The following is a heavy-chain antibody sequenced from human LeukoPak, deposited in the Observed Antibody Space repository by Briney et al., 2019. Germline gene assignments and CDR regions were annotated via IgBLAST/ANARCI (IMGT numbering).Heavy chain of an antibody. J-gene: IGHJ4*02. CDR1: GFTFSSYA. CDR3: ARMGQLDY. D-gene: IGHD1/OR15-1a*01. Sequence: GGSLRLSCAASGFTFSSYAMSWVRRAPGRGLEWVSTITGSGDSTYYADSVKGRFTISRDNSKNTLFLQMNSLRAEDTAVYYCARMGQLDYWGQGTLVTVSS. CDR2: ITGSGDST. V-gene: IGHV3-23*01.